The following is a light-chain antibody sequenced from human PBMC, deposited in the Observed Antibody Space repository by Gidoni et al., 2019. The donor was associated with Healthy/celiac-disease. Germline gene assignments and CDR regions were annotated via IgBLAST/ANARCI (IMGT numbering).Light chain of an antibody. J-gene: IGKJ4*01. V-gene: IGKV1-5*03. CDR2: KAS. CDR1: QSISSW. Sequence: DIQMTQSPSTLSASVADRVTITCRASQSISSWLAWYQQKPGKAPKLLIYKASSLESGVPSRFSGSGSGTEFTLTISSLQPDDFATYYCQQYNSYSLTFXGXTKVEIK. CDR3: QQYNSYSLT.